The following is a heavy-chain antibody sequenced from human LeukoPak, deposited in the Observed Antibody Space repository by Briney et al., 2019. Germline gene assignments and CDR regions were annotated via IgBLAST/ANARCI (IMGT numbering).Heavy chain of an antibody. J-gene: IGHJ4*02. CDR1: GGSISIYY. CDR2: IYYSGST. V-gene: IGHV4-59*01. Sequence: PSETLSLTCTVSGGSISIYYWSWIRQPPGKGLDCIEYIYYSGSTNYNPSLQSRVTISVDPSKNQFSLKLSSVPAADTAVYYCARIGHEDYYFDYWGQGTLVTVSS. CDR3: ARIGHEDYYFDY.